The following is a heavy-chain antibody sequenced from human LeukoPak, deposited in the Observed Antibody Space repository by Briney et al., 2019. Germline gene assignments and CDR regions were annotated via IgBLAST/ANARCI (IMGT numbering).Heavy chain of an antibody. V-gene: IGHV4-34*01. CDR1: GGSFSGYY. Sequence: SETLSLTCAVYGGSFSGYYWSWIRQPPGKGLEWIGEINHSGSTNYNPSLKSRVTISVDTSKNQFSLKLSSVTAADTAVYYCARERGIAAASKPHNDPWGQGTLVTVSS. CDR3: ARERGIAAASKPHNDP. D-gene: IGHD6-13*01. J-gene: IGHJ5*02. CDR2: INHSGST.